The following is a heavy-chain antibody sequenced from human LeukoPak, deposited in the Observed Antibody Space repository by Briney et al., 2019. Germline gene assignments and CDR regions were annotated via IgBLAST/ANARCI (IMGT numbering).Heavy chain of an antibody. Sequence: GGSLRLSCACSGFTFSDYYMTWIRQAPGKGLEWLSYISGSGSYTNYADSVKGRSTISRDNAKNSLYLQMTSLRAVDTAVYYCATYPTGNYDSGFDIWGQGTLVTVSS. CDR1: GFTFSDYY. CDR3: ATYPTGNYDSGFDI. V-gene: IGHV3-11*06. D-gene: IGHD5-12*01. CDR2: ISGSGSYT. J-gene: IGHJ4*02.